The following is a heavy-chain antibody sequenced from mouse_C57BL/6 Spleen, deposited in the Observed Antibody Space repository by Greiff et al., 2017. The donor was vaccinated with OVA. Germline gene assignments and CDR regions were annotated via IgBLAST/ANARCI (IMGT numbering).Heavy chain of an antibody. D-gene: IGHD2-1*01. CDR3: ARRGCNYGPWFAY. CDR1: GFTFSSYG. J-gene: IGHJ3*01. CDR2: ISSGGSYT. Sequence: EVQRVESGGDLVKPGGSLKLSCAASGFTFSSYGMSWVRQTPDKRLEWVATISSGGSYTYYPDSVKGRFTISRDNAKNTLYLQMSSLKSEDTAMYYCARRGCNYGPWFAYWGQGTLVTVSA. V-gene: IGHV5-6*01.